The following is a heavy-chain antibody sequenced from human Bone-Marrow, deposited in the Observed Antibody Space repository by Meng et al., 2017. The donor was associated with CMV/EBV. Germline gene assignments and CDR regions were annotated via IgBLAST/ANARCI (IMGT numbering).Heavy chain of an antibody. J-gene: IGHJ6*02. CDR3: ARDSRVLGMDV. Sequence: SETLSLTCTVSGGSTSSYYRSWIRQPLGKGLEWIGYIYYSGSTNYNPSLKSRVTMSVDTSKNQFSLNLSPVTAADTAVYYCARDSRVLGMDVWGQGTTVTVSS. V-gene: IGHV4-59*01. CDR1: GGSTSSYY. CDR2: IYYSGST. D-gene: IGHD2-2*01.